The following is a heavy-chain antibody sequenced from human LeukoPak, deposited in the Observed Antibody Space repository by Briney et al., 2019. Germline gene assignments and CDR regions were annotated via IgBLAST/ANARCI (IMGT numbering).Heavy chain of an antibody. J-gene: IGHJ5*02. D-gene: IGHD3-16*01. V-gene: IGHV3-15*01. CDR3: TPRGGGS. CDR2: IKSKTDGGTT. Sequence: GGSLRLSCAASGVTFSNAWMSWGREAPGKGLEWVGRIKSKTDGGTTDYAAPVKGRFTISRDDLKNTLYLQMNNRKTEDTAVHYCTPRGGGSWGQGTLVTVSS. CDR1: GVTFSNAW.